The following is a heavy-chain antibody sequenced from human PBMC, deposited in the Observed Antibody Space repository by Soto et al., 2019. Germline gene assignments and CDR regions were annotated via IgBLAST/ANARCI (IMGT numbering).Heavy chain of an antibody. CDR2: ISGSGGST. CDR1: GFSFSTYA. CDR3: AKWDSSSGWFMTSPVDY. V-gene: IGHV3-23*01. D-gene: IGHD6-6*01. J-gene: IGHJ4*02. Sequence: PGGSLRLSCAASGFSFSTYAMSWVRQAPGKGLEWVSAISGSGGSTYYADSVKGRFTISRDNSKNTLYLQMNSLRAEDTAVYYCAKWDSSSGWFMTSPVDYWGQGT.